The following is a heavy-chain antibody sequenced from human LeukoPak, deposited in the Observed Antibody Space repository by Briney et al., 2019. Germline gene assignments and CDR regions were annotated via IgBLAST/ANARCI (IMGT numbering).Heavy chain of an antibody. V-gene: IGHV3-66*02. CDR1: GFTASSNY. Sequence: GGSLRLSCAASGFTASSNYMTWVRQAPGKGLEWVSVIYGGGSTYYAESVKGRFTISRDNSKNTLYLQMNSLSAEDTAVYYCASTVSGFGELNNWGQGTLVTVSS. CDR2: IYGGGST. CDR3: ASTVSGFGELNN. D-gene: IGHD3-10*01. J-gene: IGHJ4*02.